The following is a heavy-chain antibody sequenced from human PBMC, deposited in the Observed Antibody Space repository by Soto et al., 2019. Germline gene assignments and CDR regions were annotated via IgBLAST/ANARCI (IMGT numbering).Heavy chain of an antibody. CDR2: INQDGGVT. CDR3: ARYYRGSGRYFFDY. Sequence: PGGSLTLSCVAAGFTFISSFMGWIRQATGKGLEWVANINQDGGVTYYVDSVEGRFTISRDNTKDSLYLQMNSLRGEDTAIYYCARYYRGSGRYFFDYWGQGTLVTVSS. CDR1: GFTFISSF. V-gene: IGHV3-7*03. J-gene: IGHJ4*02. D-gene: IGHD6-19*01.